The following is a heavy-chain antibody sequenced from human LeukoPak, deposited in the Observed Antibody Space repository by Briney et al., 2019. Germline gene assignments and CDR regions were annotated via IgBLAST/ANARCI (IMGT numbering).Heavy chain of an antibody. V-gene: IGHV1-2*06. CDR2: INPNSGGT. Sequence: ASVKVSCKVSGYTLTELSMHWVRQAPGQGLEWMGRINPNSGGTNYAQKFQGRVTMTRDTSISTAYMELSRLRSDDTAVFYCARDPWGGDIVVVPAAIHDPWGQGTLVTVSS. J-gene: IGHJ5*02. CDR3: ARDPWGGDIVVVPAAIHDP. D-gene: IGHD2-2*01. CDR1: GYTLTELS.